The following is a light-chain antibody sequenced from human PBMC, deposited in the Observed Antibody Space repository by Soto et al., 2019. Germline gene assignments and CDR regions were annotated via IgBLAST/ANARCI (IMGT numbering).Light chain of an antibody. Sequence: QSVLTQPPSVSGAPGQRVTISCTGSSSNIGAGYDVHWYQQRPGTASKLLIFGNINRPSGVPDRFSGSKSGTSASLAITGLQAEDEGDYYCQSYASTLSARYVFGTGTKVTVL. CDR1: SSNIGAGYD. CDR2: GNI. J-gene: IGLJ1*01. V-gene: IGLV1-40*01. CDR3: QSYASTLSARYV.